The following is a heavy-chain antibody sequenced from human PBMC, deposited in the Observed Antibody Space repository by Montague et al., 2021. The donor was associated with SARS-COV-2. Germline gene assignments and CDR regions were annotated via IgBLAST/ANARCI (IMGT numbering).Heavy chain of an antibody. CDR2: MIAGGNTR. Sequence: SLRLSCAGTGFSFSTYNTNWVRQAPGKGLEWISHMIAGGNTRYYADSVKGRFTVSRDNAKNSLYLQMDTLRAEDTAVYYCAVYTAVVLGQGTMVTVSS. V-gene: IGHV3-48*03. CDR3: AVYTAVV. J-gene: IGHJ3*01. CDR1: GFSFSTYN. D-gene: IGHD5-18*01.